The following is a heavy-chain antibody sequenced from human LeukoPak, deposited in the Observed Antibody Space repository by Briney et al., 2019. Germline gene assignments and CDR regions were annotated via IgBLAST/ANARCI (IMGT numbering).Heavy chain of an antibody. V-gene: IGHV1-2*02. CDR2: INPNTGGT. CDR1: GYTFTGYY. CDR3: ARGGVAAAGPYALHI. D-gene: IGHD6-13*01. J-gene: IGHJ3*02. Sequence: ASVKVSFKASGYTFTGYYMHCVRQAPGQGLEWMGWINPNTGGTNYAQKFQGRVTMTRDTSISTAYMELSRLTSDDTAFYYCARGGVAAAGPYALHIWAEGTMVTVSS.